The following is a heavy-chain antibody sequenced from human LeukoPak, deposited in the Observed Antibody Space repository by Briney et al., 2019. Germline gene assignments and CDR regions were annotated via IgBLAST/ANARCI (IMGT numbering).Heavy chain of an antibody. CDR3: ARVPRGMATTYFDY. J-gene: IGHJ4*02. CDR2: ISYDGSNK. Sequence: TGGSLRLSCAASGFTFSSYAMHWVRQAPGKGLEWVAVISYDGSNKYYADSVKGRFTISRDNSKNTLYLQMNSLRAEDTAVYYCARVPRGMATTYFDYWGQGTLATVSS. CDR1: GFTFSSYA. D-gene: IGHD5-24*01. V-gene: IGHV3-30*01.